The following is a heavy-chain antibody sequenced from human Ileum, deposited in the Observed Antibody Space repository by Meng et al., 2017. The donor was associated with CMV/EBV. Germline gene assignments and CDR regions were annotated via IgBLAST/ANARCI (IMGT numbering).Heavy chain of an antibody. Sequence: SVSSSNYYWGWIRQTPGKGLEWIGSVYYSGNTYYNPSLKSRVSISVDTSKNQFSLRLSSVTAADTAVYYCAAKKRGYNGYPLGWFDPWGQGTLVTVSS. CDR3: AAKKRGYNGYPLGWFDP. J-gene: IGHJ5*02. CDR1: SVSSSNYY. CDR2: VYYSGNT. V-gene: IGHV4-39*01. D-gene: IGHD5-12*01.